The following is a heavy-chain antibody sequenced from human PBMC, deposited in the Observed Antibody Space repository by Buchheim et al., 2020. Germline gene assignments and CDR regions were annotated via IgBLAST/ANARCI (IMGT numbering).Heavy chain of an antibody. D-gene: IGHD5-18*01. CDR2: IKSKTDGGTT. J-gene: IGHJ3*02. CDR1: GFTFSNAW. V-gene: IGHV3-15*01. CDR3: TTEVSLDTAMASNDAFDI. Sequence: EVQLVESGGGLVKPGGSLRLSCAASGFTFSNAWMSWVRQAPGKGLEWVGRIKSKTDGGTTDYAAPGKGRFTISRDDSKNTLYLQMNSLKTEDTAVYYCTTEVSLDTAMASNDAFDIWGQGT.